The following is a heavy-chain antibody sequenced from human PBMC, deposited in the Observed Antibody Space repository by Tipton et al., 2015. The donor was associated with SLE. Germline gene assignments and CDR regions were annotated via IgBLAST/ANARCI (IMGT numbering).Heavy chain of an antibody. CDR2: IYYSGST. J-gene: IGHJ3*02. Sequence: TLSLTCTVSGGSISSGGYYWSWIRQHPGKGLEWIGYIYYSGSTYYNPSLKSRVTISVDTSKNQFPLKLSSVTAADTAVYYCARATLLTQRITMADAFDIWGQGTMVTVSS. CDR1: GGSISSGGYY. V-gene: IGHV4-31*03. D-gene: IGHD3-10*01. CDR3: ARATLLTQRITMADAFDI.